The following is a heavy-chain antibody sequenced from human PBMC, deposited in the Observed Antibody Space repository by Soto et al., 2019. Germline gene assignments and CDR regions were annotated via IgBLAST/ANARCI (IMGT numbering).Heavy chain of an antibody. CDR2: IYYSGST. Sequence: SETLSLTCTVSGGSISSSSYYWGWIRQPPGKGLEWIGSIYYSGSTYYNPSLKSRVTISVDTSKNQFSLKLSSVTAADTAVYYCARQGVHSSVVVVAATTDYWGQGTLVTVSS. CDR3: ARQGVHSSVVVVAATTDY. D-gene: IGHD2-15*01. J-gene: IGHJ4*02. V-gene: IGHV4-39*01. CDR1: GGSISSSSYY.